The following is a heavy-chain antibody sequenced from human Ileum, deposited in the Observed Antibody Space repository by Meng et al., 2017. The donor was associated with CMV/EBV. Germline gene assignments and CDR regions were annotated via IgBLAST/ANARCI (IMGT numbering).Heavy chain of an antibody. J-gene: IGHJ4*02. CDR1: TSIFSSYT. V-gene: IGHV3-21*01. D-gene: IGHD2-2*01. CDR3: ASVFCSSTSCYREFDY. Sequence: GESLKISCAASTSIFSSYTMSWVRQIPGKGLEWVSSISTYITYICYADSVKGRFTISRDNAKNSLYLQMDTRRAVDTAVYYCASVFCSSTSCYREFDYWGQGTLVTVSS. CDR2: ISTYITYI.